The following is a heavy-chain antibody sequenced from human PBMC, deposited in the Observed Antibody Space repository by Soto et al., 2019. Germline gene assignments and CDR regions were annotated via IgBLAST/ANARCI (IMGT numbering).Heavy chain of an antibody. J-gene: IGHJ5*02. Sequence: SETLSLTCTVSGGSIRSAGHYWSWIRQHPGKGLEWIGYINHSGTTFYNPSLKSRLTISVDTSENQFSLRLGSVTAADTAVYYCAREPIVEGPPGYNWFDPWGQGILVTVSS. CDR2: INHSGTT. CDR3: AREPIVEGPPGYNWFDP. V-gene: IGHV4-31*03. D-gene: IGHD3-22*01. CDR1: GGSIRSAGHY.